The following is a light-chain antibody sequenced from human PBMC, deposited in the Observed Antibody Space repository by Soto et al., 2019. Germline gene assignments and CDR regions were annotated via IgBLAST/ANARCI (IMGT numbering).Light chain of an antibody. CDR3: QQYDSSPWT. CDR1: QSVSRSY. CDR2: GAS. Sequence: GTLSLSPGERATLSCRASQSVSRSYLAWYQQKLGQAPRLLIYGASSRATGIPDRFSGSGSGTDFTLTISRMEPEDFAVYYCQQYDSSPWTFGQGTKVDIK. V-gene: IGKV3-20*01. J-gene: IGKJ1*01.